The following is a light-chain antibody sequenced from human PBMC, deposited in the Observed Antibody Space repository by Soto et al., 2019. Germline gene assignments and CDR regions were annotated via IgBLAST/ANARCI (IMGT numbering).Light chain of an antibody. Sequence: DIQMTQSPSTLSADAGDRVIITCRASQSVSKWLAWYQQKPGKAPTLLMYDASNLQGGVPFRFSGSGSGTEFTLTISDLQPDDFATYYGQQYTSPPWTFGQGTKVDIK. CDR2: DAS. V-gene: IGKV1-5*01. J-gene: IGKJ1*01. CDR1: QSVSKW. CDR3: QQYTSPPWT.